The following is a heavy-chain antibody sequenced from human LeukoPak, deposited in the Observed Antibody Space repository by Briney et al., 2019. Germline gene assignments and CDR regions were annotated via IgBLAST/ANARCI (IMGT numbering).Heavy chain of an antibody. J-gene: IGHJ4*02. CDR3: ARDLRLAAAGIGAFDY. Sequence: GGSLRLSCAASGFTFSIYSMNWVRQAPGRGLEWVSSISSSSSYIYYADSVKGRFTISRDNAKNSLYLQMNSLRAEDTAVYYCARDLRLAAAGIGAFDYWGQGTLVTVSS. D-gene: IGHD6-13*01. CDR2: ISSSSSYI. V-gene: IGHV3-21*01. CDR1: GFTFSIYS.